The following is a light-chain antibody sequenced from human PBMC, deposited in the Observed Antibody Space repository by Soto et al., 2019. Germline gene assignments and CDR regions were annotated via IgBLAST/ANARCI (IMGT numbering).Light chain of an antibody. CDR2: GTS. J-gene: IGKJ2*01. Sequence: ETVLTQSPGTLSLSPGERASLSCRASQSISRNFLAWYQQKPGQAPRLLIYGTSTRAAGVPDRFSGSGSGTAFTLTISRLEPEDLAVYYCHPYGRSPLMYTLGKGTKLGVK. V-gene: IGKV3-20*01. CDR3: HPYGRSPLMYT. CDR1: QSISRNF.